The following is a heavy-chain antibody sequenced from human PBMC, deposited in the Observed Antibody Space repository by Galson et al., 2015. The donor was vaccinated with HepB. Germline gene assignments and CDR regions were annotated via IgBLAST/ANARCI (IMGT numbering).Heavy chain of an antibody. CDR1: GFTFSSYA. CDR3: ARSGWEYSSSWYSYWFDP. V-gene: IGHV3-23*01. D-gene: IGHD6-13*01. CDR2: ISGGGGST. Sequence: SLRLSCAASGFTFSSYAMSWVRQAPGKGLEWVSAISGGGGSTYYADSVKGRFTISRDNPKNTLYLQMNSLRAEHTAVYYCARSGWEYSSSWYSYWFDPWGQGTLVTVSS. J-gene: IGHJ5*02.